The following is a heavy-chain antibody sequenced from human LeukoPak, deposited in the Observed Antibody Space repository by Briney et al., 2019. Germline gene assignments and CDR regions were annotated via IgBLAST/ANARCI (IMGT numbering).Heavy chain of an antibody. CDR2: IYYSGST. D-gene: IGHD3-10*01. V-gene: IGHV4-59*01. CDR1: GGSISSYY. CDR3: ASSKGVTMVRGVINWFDP. J-gene: IGHJ5*02. Sequence: SETLSLTCTVSGGSISSYYWSWVRQPPGKGLEWIGYIYYSGSTNYNPSLKSRVTISVDTSKNQFSPKLSSVTAADTAVYYCASSKGVTMVRGVINWFDPWGQGTLVTVSS.